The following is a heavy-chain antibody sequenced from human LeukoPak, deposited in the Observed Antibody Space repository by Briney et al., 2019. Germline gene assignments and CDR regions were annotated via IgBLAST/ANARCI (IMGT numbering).Heavy chain of an antibody. V-gene: IGHV3-7*01. CDR1: GFTFSSYW. CDR2: IKQDGSEK. J-gene: IGHJ4*02. D-gene: IGHD1-26*01. CDR3: ASSYYGFDY. Sequence: PGGSLRLSCAPSGFTFSSYWMSWVRQAPGKGLGWVANIKQDGSEKYYVDSVKGRFTISRDNAKNSPYLQMNSLRAEDTAVYYCASSYYGFDYWGQGTLVTVSS.